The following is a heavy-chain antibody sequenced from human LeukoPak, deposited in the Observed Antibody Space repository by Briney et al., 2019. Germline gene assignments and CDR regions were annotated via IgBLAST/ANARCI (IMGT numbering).Heavy chain of an antibody. Sequence: SGTLSLTCAVSGGSISSSNWWSWVRQPPGKGLEWIGEIYHSGSTNYNPSLKSRVTISVVKSKNQFSLKLSSVTAADTAVYYCARCSSWSTFDYWGQGTLVTVSS. D-gene: IGHD6-13*01. CDR1: GGSISSSNW. CDR2: IYHSGST. CDR3: ARCSSWSTFDY. J-gene: IGHJ4*02. V-gene: IGHV4-4*02.